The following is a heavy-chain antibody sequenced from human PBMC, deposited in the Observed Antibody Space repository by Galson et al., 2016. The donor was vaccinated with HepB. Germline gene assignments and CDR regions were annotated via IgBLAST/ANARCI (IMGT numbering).Heavy chain of an antibody. CDR2: IHWNSGSI. CDR1: AFTFDDYA. D-gene: IGHD3-10*01. J-gene: IGHJ3*02. CDR3: AREVVRGTDAFDI. V-gene: IGHV3-9*01. Sequence: SLRLSCAASAFTFDDYAMHWVRQAPGKGLEWVSGIHWNSGSIGYADSVKGRFTISRDYAKNTLYLQMNSLRAEDTAVYYCAREVVRGTDAFDIWGQGTMVTVSS.